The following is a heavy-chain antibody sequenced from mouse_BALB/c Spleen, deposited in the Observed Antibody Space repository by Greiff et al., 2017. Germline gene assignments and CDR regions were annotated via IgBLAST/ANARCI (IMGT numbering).Heavy chain of an antibody. Sequence: EVQLVESGGGLVQPKGSLKLSCAASGFTFNTYAMNWVRQAPGKGLEWVARIRSKSNNYATYYADSVKDRFTISRDDSQSMLYLQMNNLKTEDTAMYYCVRTGYGYAMDYWGQGTSVTVSS. CDR1: GFTFNTYA. V-gene: IGHV10-1*02. CDR3: VRTGYGYAMDY. J-gene: IGHJ4*01. D-gene: IGHD2-2*01. CDR2: IRSKSNNYAT.